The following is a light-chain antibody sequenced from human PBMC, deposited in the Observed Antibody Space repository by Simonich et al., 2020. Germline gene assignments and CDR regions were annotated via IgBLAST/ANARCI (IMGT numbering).Light chain of an antibody. CDR3: QQYYSTPYT. Sequence: DIQMTQSPSSVSASVGDRVTITCRASQGISSWLAWYQQKPGKAPKHLIYAASSLPSGVPSRFSGSGSGTDFTLTISSLQAEDVAVYYCQQYYSTPYTFGQGTKLEIK. CDR2: AAS. J-gene: IGKJ2*01. CDR1: QGISSW. V-gene: IGKV1-12*01.